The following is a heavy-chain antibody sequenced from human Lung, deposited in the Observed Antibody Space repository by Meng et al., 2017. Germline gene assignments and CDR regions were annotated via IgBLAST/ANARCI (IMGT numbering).Heavy chain of an antibody. D-gene: IGHD4-11*01. CDR3: ARGPTTMAHDFDY. CDR1: GGSFSDYY. Sequence: VRLRQGGAGLLKPSETLSLPCVVSGGSFSDYYWSWIRQPPGKGLEWIGEINHSGSTNYNPSLESRATISVDTSQNNLSLKLSSVTAADSAVYYCARGPTTMAHDFDYWGQGTLVTVSS. J-gene: IGHJ4*02. V-gene: IGHV4-34*01. CDR2: INHSGST.